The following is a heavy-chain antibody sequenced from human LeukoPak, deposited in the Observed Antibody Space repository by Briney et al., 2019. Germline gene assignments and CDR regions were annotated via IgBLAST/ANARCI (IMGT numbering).Heavy chain of an antibody. D-gene: IGHD2-2*01. Sequence: SETLSLTCSVSGGSISDNSWSWIRQPPGKGLEYIGYIYYSGSTNYNPSLKSRVTISVDTSKDQFSLNLTSVTAADTAVYYCARLKCISTTCPSRYVMDVWGQGTTVTVSS. CDR2: IYYSGST. CDR3: ARLKCISTTCPSRYVMDV. J-gene: IGHJ6*02. CDR1: GGSISDNS. V-gene: IGHV4-59*01.